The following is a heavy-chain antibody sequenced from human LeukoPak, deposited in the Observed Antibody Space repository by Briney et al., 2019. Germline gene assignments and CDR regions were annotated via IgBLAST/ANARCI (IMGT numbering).Heavy chain of an antibody. CDR3: ARDYAGSSRSRFDP. CDR2: ISYSGTT. Sequence: SETLSLTCAVSADSISSYYWGWIRQPPGKGLEWIAYISYSGTTNYNPSLMSRVTISLATSKNQFSLKLSSVTAADTAVYYCARDYAGSSRSRFDPWGQGTLVTVSS. CDR1: ADSISSYY. D-gene: IGHD4-23*01. V-gene: IGHV4-59*01. J-gene: IGHJ5*02.